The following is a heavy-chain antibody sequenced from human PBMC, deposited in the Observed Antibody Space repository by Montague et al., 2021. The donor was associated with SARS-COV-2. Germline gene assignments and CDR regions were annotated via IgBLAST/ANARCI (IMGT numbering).Heavy chain of an antibody. CDR1: GGSISSYY. D-gene: IGHD1-20*01. CDR2: IFHSGIT. CDR3: ARTEYNWNDWFDP. V-gene: IGHV4-59*13. J-gene: IGHJ5*02. Sequence: SETLSLTCSVSGGSISSYYWSWIRQSPGKGLEWIGYIFHSGITDYNPSLKSRVTLSVDTSKNQFSLQLNSVSAADSAVYYCARTEYNWNDWFDPWGQGTLVTVSS.